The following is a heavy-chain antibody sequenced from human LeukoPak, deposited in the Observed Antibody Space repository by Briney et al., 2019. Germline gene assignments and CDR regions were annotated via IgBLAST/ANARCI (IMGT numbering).Heavy chain of an antibody. J-gene: IGHJ5*02. Sequence: SETLSLTCAVYGGSFSGYYWSWIRQPPGKGLEWIGEINHSGSTNYNPSLKSRVTISVDTSKNQFSLKLSSVTAADTAVYYCARVALFWSGYYTLRSSWFDPWGQGTLVTVSS. CDR3: ARVALFWSGYYTLRSSWFDP. V-gene: IGHV4-34*01. CDR2: INHSGST. D-gene: IGHD3-3*01. CDR1: GGSFSGYY.